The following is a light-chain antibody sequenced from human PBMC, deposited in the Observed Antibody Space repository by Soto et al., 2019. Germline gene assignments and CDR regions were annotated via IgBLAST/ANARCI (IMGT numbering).Light chain of an antibody. CDR2: AAS. CDR1: QYVSSF. V-gene: IGKV3-20*01. Sequence: IVLTQSPATLSLSPGERATLSCRASQYVSSFLAWYQQKAGQAPRVLIYAASIRATGIPDRFSGSGSGTDFNITISKLEPEDFAVYYCHQYDNTPQTFGQGTKVDIK. CDR3: HQYDNTPQT. J-gene: IGKJ2*01.